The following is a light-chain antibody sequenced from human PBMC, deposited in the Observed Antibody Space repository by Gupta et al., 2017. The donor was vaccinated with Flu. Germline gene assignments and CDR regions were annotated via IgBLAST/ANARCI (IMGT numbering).Light chain of an antibody. CDR2: NNN. CDR3: AAWDNSLLRV. Sequence: QSVLTQPPSASGTPGQRVTISCSGSGSNSGSHTVSCDQQPPGTPPKLFIFNNNQRPSGVPSRFSGSESGTSASLPISGLQSEDDADYYCAAWDNSLLRVFGGGTKVTVL. CDR1: GSNSGSHT. J-gene: IGLJ3*02. V-gene: IGLV1-44*01.